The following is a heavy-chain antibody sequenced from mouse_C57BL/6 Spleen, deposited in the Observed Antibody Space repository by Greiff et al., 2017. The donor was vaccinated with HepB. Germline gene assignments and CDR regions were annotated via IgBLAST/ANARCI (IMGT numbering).Heavy chain of an antibody. J-gene: IGHJ1*03. CDR3: TSSYYYGSRTWYFDV. CDR1: GYTFTDYE. Sequence: VQLQQSGAELVRPGASVTLSCKASGYTFTDYEMHWVKQTPVHGLEWIGAIDPETGGTAYNQKFKGKAILTADKSSSTAYMELRSLTSEDSAVYYCTSSYYYGSRTWYFDVWGTGTTVTVSS. D-gene: IGHD1-1*01. CDR2: IDPETGGT. V-gene: IGHV1-15*01.